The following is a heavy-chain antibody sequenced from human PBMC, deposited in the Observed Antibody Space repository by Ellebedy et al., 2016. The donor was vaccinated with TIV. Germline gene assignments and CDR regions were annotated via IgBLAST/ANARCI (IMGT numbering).Heavy chain of an antibody. V-gene: IGHV3-33*05. J-gene: IGHJ4*02. CDR1: GFTFSSFA. Sequence: GESLKISCAASGFTFSSFAMHWVRQAPGKGLEWVAVISSLGINGTNEYYADSVKGRFTISRDNAENSLYLHMISLRVEDTAVYYCSRELPFTPAGDYWGQGTLVTVSS. D-gene: IGHD2-2*01. CDR3: SRELPFTPAGDY. CDR2: ISSLGINGTNE.